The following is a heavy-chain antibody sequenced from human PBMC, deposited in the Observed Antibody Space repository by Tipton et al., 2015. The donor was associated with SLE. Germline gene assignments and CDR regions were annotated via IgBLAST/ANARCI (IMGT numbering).Heavy chain of an antibody. CDR1: GGSISSSSYY. CDR3: AAGYSSREPFGY. D-gene: IGHD6-13*01. J-gene: IGHJ4*02. Sequence: TLSLTCTVSGGSISSSSYYWGWIRQPPGKGLEWIGSIYYSGSTYYNPSLKSRVTISVDTSKNQFSLKLSSVTAADTAVYYCAAGYSSREPFGYWGQGTLVTVSS. CDR2: IYYSGST. V-gene: IGHV4-39*07.